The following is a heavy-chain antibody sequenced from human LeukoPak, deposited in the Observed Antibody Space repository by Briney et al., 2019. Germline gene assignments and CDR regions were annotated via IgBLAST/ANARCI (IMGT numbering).Heavy chain of an antibody. V-gene: IGHV4-34*01. CDR2: INHSGST. J-gene: IGHJ3*02. D-gene: IGHD2-21*02. Sequence: SETLSLTCAVYGGSFSGYYWSWIRQPPGKGLEWIGEINHSGSTNYDPSLKSRVTISVDTSKNQFPLKLSSVTAADTAVYYCARGRLVVVTAIAARRREKAFDIWGQGTMVTVSS. CDR3: ARGRLVVVTAIAARRREKAFDI. CDR1: GGSFSGYY.